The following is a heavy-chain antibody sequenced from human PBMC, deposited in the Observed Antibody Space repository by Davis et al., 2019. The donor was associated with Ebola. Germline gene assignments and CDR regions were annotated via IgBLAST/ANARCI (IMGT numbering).Heavy chain of an antibody. V-gene: IGHV4-59*08. CDR3: ARLTSSYYDFWSGYLDI. D-gene: IGHD3-3*01. J-gene: IGHJ3*02. CDR2: INHSGST. Sequence: PSETLSLTCTVSGGSISSHYWSWIRQPPGKGLEWIGEINHSGSTNYNPSLKSRVTISVDTSKNQFSLKLSSVTAADTAVYYCARLTSSYYDFWSGYLDIWGRGTMVTVSS. CDR1: GGSISSHY.